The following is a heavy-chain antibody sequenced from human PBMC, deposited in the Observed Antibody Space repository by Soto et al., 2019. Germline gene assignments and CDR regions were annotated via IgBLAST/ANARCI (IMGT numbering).Heavy chain of an antibody. Sequence: QVQLVESGGGVVQHGRSLRLSCAASGFTFSSYGMHWFRQAPGKGLEWVAVISYDGSNKYYADSVKGRFTIARDNSKNTLYLQMNSLRAEDTAVYYCAKDTRFLEWLFSYWGQGTLVTVSS. CDR3: AKDTRFLEWLFSY. V-gene: IGHV3-30*18. CDR2: ISYDGSNK. D-gene: IGHD3-3*01. CDR1: GFTFSSYG. J-gene: IGHJ4*02.